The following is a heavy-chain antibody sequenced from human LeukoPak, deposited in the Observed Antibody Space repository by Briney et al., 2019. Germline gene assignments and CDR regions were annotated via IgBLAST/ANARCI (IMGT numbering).Heavy chain of an antibody. CDR1: GFTFSSYW. D-gene: IGHD3-9*01. CDR3: ARGGTYYDILTGYYTAWYFDY. J-gene: IGHJ4*02. Sequence: GGSLRLSCAASGFTFSSYWMSWVRQAPGKGLEWVANIKQDGSEKYYVVSVKGRFTISRDNAKNSLYLQMNSLRAEDTAVYYCARGGTYYDILTGYYTAWYFDYWGQGTLVTVSS. V-gene: IGHV3-7*04. CDR2: IKQDGSEK.